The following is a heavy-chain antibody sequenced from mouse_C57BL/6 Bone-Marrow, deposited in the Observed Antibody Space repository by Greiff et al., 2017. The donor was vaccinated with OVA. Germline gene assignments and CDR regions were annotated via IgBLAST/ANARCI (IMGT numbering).Heavy chain of an antibody. D-gene: IGHD1-1*01. CDR1: GYTFTSYW. V-gene: IGHV1-53*01. CDR3: ARLGWTVPHYFDY. J-gene: IGHJ2*01. Sequence: QVQLQQPGTELVKPGASVKLSCKASGYTFTSYWMHWVKQRPGQGLEWIGNINPSNGGTNYNEKFKSKATLTVAKSSSTAYMQLSSLTSEDSTVYYCARLGWTVPHYFDYWGQGTTLTVSS. CDR2: INPSNGGT.